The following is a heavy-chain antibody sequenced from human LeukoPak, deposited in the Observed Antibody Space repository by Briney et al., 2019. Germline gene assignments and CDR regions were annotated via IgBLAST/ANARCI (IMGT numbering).Heavy chain of an antibody. D-gene: IGHD2-2*01. Sequence: ASVKVSCKASGCTFTSYGISWVRQAPGQGLEWMGWISAYNGNTNYAQKFQGRVTMTTDTSTSTAYMELRSLRSDDEAVYYCARDLGDIVVVPAAISLPWGQGTLVTVSS. CDR3: ARDLGDIVVVPAAISLP. V-gene: IGHV1-18*01. CDR1: GCTFTSYG. J-gene: IGHJ5*02. CDR2: ISAYNGNT.